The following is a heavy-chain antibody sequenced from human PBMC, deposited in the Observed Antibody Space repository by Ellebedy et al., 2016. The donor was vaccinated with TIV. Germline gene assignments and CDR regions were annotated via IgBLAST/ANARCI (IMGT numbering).Heavy chain of an antibody. Sequence: PGGSLRLSCAASGFTFSSYWMSWVRQAPGKGLEWVANIKQDGSEKYYVDSVKGRFTISRDNAKNSLYLQMNSLRAEDTAVYYCARDGKLGYSGYGPGREKLGRRHYYYYYGMDVWGQGTTVTVSS. CDR2: IKQDGSEK. J-gene: IGHJ6*02. CDR3: ARDGKLGYSGYGPGREKLGRRHYYYYYGMDV. CDR1: GFTFSSYW. V-gene: IGHV3-7*01. D-gene: IGHD5-12*01.